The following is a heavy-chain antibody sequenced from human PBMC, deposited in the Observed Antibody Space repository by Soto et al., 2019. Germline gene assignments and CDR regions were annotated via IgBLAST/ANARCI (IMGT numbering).Heavy chain of an antibody. CDR3: AREGAAAGNYFDY. CDR2: IYYSGST. J-gene: IGHJ4*02. Sequence: KPSETLSLTCTVSGGSISSYYWSWIRQPPGKGLEWIGYIYYSGSTNYNPSLKSRVTISVDTSKNQFSLKLSSVAAADTAVYYCAREGAAAGNYFDYWGQGTLVTVSS. CDR1: GGSISSYY. D-gene: IGHD6-13*01. V-gene: IGHV4-59*01.